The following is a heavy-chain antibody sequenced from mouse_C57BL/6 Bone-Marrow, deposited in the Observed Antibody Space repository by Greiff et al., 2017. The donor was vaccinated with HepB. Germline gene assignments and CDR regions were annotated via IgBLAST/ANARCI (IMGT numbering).Heavy chain of an antibody. CDR1: GYTFTSYW. J-gene: IGHJ2*01. D-gene: IGHD1-1*01. CDR2: IDPSDSYT. V-gene: IGHV1-59*01. Sequence: QVHVKQPGAELVRPGTSVKLSCKASGYTFTSYWMHWVKQRPGQGLEWIGVIDPSDSYTNYNQKFKGKATLTVDTSSSTAYMQLSSLTSEDSAVYYCARSYLPDYWGQGTTLTVSS. CDR3: ARSYLPDY.